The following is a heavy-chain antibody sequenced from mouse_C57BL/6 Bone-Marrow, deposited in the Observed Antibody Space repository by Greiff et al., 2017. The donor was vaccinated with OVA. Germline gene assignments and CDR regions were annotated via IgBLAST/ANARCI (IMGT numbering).Heavy chain of an antibody. CDR3: ARHEDGSSYGDYAMDY. Sequence: QVQLQESGAELVKPGASVKLSCKASGYTFTEYTIHWVKQRSGQGLEWIGWFYPGSGSIKYNEKFKDKATLTADKSSSTVYMELSRLTSEDSAVYFCARHEDGSSYGDYAMDYWGQGTSVTVSS. D-gene: IGHD1-1*01. CDR1: GYTFTEYT. V-gene: IGHV1-62-2*01. CDR2: FYPGSGSI. J-gene: IGHJ4*01.